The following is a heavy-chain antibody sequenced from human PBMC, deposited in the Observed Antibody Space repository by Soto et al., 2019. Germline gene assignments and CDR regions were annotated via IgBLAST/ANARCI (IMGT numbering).Heavy chain of an antibody. CDR2: IYYSGST. V-gene: IGHV4-31*01. D-gene: IGHD2-2*01. CDR1: SGSISSGGYY. J-gene: IGHJ5*02. Sequence: SETLSLTCTVSSGSISSGGYYWSWIRQHPGKGLEWIGFIYYSGSTYYIPSLKSQVAISVDTSKNQFSLKLSSVTASDTAVYYCARGDPRDVPTFSSSSCYSNLLYPCGQGTPVTVSS. CDR3: ARGDPRDVPTFSSSSCYSNLLYP.